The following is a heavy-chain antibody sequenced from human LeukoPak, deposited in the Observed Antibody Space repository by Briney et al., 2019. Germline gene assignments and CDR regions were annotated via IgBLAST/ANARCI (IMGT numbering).Heavy chain of an antibody. CDR1: GGSISSSSYY. CDR3: VNCSYVSGYLQH. D-gene: IGHD2-15*01. Sequence: PSETLSLTCTVSGGSISSSSYYWGWIRQPPGKGLEWIGTIYHSGSTYYNPSLKSRVTISVDTSKNQFSLKLSSVTAADTAVNYCVNCSYVSGYLQHCCQGPLVPVSS. CDR2: IYHSGST. J-gene: IGHJ1*01. V-gene: IGHV4-39*01.